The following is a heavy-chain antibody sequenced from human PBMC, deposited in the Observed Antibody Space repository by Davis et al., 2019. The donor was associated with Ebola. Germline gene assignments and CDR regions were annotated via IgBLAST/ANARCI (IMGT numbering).Heavy chain of an antibody. D-gene: IGHD4-17*01. J-gene: IGHJ2*01. V-gene: IGHV3-30*02. CDR2: IRYDGSNK. CDR1: GFTFSSYG. CDR3: AKDKTTVTQYWYFDL. Sequence: GGSLRLSCAASGFTFSSYGMHWVRQAPGKGLEWVGFIRYDGSNKYYADSVKGRFTISRDNAKNTLYLQMNSLRAEDTALYYCAKDKTTVTQYWYFDLWGRGTLVTVSS.